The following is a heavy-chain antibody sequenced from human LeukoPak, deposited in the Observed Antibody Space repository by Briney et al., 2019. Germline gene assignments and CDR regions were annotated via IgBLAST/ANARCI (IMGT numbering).Heavy chain of an antibody. CDR1: GGSLSSGSYY. D-gene: IGHD6-13*01. J-gene: IGHJ4*02. Sequence: SQTLSLTCTVSGGSLSSGSYYWSWIRQPAGKGLEWIGRIYTSGSTNYNPSLKSRVTISVDTSKNQFSLKLSSVTAADTAVYYCARDAMRQPLSYWGQGTLVTVSS. CDR3: ARDAMRQPLSY. V-gene: IGHV4-61*02. CDR2: IYTSGST.